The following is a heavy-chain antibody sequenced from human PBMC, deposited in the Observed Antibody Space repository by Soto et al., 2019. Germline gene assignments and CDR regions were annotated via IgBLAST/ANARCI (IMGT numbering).Heavy chain of an antibody. CDR2: IDWNGANI. J-gene: IGHJ5*02. V-gene: IGHV3-9*01. Sequence: GGSLRLSCAASGFTFNDFAMHWVRQAPGKGLEWVASIDWNGANIAYAASVEGRFTISRDNVKNPLFLQMNSLRAEDTAFYFCARDSGIVAAGRFSFDPRGQGTLVTVSS. CDR3: ARDSGIVAAGRFSFDP. CDR1: GFTFNDFA. D-gene: IGHD6-13*01.